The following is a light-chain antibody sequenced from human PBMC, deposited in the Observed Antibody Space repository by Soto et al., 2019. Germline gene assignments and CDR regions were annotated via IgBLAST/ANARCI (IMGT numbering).Light chain of an antibody. Sequence: DIQMTQSPSTLSASVGDRXXXXXXXRQNINRWLAWYQQRPGKAPNLLIHKASTLEVGVPSRFSGSASGTEFTLTISSLQPDDFAVYFCLQYDVYPLSFGGGTKVDIK. V-gene: IGKV1-5*03. CDR1: QNINRW. CDR3: LQYDVYPLS. J-gene: IGKJ4*01. CDR2: KAS.